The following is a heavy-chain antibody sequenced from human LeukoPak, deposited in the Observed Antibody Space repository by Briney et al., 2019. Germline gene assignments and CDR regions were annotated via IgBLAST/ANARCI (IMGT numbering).Heavy chain of an antibody. CDR3: ARGPADYNKMKPGERDGYNYKSKRTPFDN. D-gene: IGHD5-24*01. V-gene: IGHV4-34*01. Sequence: SETLSLTCAVYGGLFCGYYWSWIREPPGKGLECIGEINRSGSTNYNPSLKSRVNISIDTSKNKFSLRLSSVTATDTAVYYCARGPADYNKMKPGERDGYNYKSKRTPFDNWGQGTPVTVSS. J-gene: IGHJ4*02. CDR2: INRSGST. CDR1: GGLFCGYY.